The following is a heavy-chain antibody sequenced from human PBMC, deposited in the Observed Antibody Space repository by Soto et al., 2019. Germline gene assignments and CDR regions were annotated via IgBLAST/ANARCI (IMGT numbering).Heavy chain of an antibody. CDR3: ARRNSGWYYDS. CDR2: INAGNGNI. Sequence: ASVKVSCKTSGYTFTMNTIYWVRQAPGQRLEWMGWINAGNGNIKYSQKVQDRVTITRDTSASTAYMELSSLKSEDAAVYYCARRNSGWYYDSWGQGTLVTVSS. J-gene: IGHJ4*02. CDR1: GYTFTMNT. V-gene: IGHV1-3*01. D-gene: IGHD6-19*01.